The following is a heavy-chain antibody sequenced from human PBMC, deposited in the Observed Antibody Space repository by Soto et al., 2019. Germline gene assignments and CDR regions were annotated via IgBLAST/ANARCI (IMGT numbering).Heavy chain of an antibody. CDR2: ISAYNGNT. Sequence: ASVKVSCKASGYTFTSYGISWVRQAPGQGLEWMGWISAYNGNTNYAQKLQGRVTMTTDTSTSTAYMELRSLRSDDTAVYYCARLTMVRGVRKAFDYWGQGTLVTVSS. D-gene: IGHD3-10*01. CDR3: ARLTMVRGVRKAFDY. J-gene: IGHJ4*02. V-gene: IGHV1-18*01. CDR1: GYTFTSYG.